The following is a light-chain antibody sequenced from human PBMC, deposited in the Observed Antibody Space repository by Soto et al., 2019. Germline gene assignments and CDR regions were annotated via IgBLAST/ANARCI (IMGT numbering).Light chain of an antibody. J-gene: IGKJ4*01. Sequence: DIQMTQSPSSLSASVEDRVIITCRASQSISNHLNWYQQKPGKAPKLLIFAASSLQSGVPSRFSGSGSGTDFTLTISSLQPEDFATYYCQQIYSAPLTFGGGTKVDIK. CDR2: AAS. CDR1: QSISNH. V-gene: IGKV1-39*01. CDR3: QQIYSAPLT.